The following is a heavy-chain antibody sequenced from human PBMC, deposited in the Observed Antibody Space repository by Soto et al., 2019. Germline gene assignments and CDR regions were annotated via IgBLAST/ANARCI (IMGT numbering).Heavy chain of an antibody. CDR3: TRSYGYTFGGSMDN. J-gene: IGHJ4*02. D-gene: IGHD5-18*01. CDR2: IITAFGTT. Sequence: QVQLVQSGPEVKKPGSSVKVSCKASGDTFNSYVITWVRQAPGQGLEWLGGIITAFGTTSYAQNFQDRLTIPADEAANTDHMELSSLTSDDTAMYYFTRSYGYTFGGSMDNWGQGTLVTVSS. CDR1: GDTFNSYV. V-gene: IGHV1-69*01.